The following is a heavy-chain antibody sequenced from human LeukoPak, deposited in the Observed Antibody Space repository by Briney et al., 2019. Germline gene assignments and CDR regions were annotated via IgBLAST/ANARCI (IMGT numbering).Heavy chain of an antibody. CDR2: IYHSESA. CDR3: ALVGATTY. J-gene: IGHJ4*02. CDR1: GYSISSGYY. Sequence: SETLSLTCTVSGYSISSGYYWGWIRQPPGKGLEWIGSIYHSESADYNPSLKSRVTISVDTTRNQFSLKLSSVTAADTAVYYCALVGATTYWGQGTLVTVSS. V-gene: IGHV4-38-2*02. D-gene: IGHD1-26*01.